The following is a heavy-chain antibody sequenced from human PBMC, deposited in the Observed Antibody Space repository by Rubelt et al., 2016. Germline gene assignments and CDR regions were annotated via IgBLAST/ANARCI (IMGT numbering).Heavy chain of an antibody. V-gene: IGHV3-23*01. CDR3: ARGVCTSCALDY. D-gene: IGHD2-2*01. CDR2: ISGSGGST. CDR1: GFTFSSYA. Sequence: GGGLVQPGGSLRLSCAASGFTFSSYAMSWVRQAPGKGLEWVSAISGSGGSTYYADSVKGRFTISRDNAKNSLYLQMNSLRAEDTAVYYCARGVCTSCALDYWGQGTLVTVSS. J-gene: IGHJ4*02.